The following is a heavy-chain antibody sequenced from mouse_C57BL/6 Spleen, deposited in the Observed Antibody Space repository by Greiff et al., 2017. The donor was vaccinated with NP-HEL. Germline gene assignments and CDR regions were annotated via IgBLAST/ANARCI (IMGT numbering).Heavy chain of an antibody. CDR3: TTPITTVVATYWYFDV. CDR2: IDPETGGT. CDR1: GYTFTDYE. V-gene: IGHV1-15*01. J-gene: IGHJ1*03. Sequence: QVQLQQSGAELVRPGASVTLSCKASGYTFTDYEMHWVKQTPVHGLEWIGAIDPETGGTAYNQKFKGKAILTADKSSSTAYMELRSLTSEDSAVYYCTTPITTVVATYWYFDVWGTGTTVTVSS. D-gene: IGHD1-1*01.